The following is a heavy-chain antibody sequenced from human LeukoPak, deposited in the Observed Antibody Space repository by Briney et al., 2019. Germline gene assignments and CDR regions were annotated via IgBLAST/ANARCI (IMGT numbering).Heavy chain of an antibody. Sequence: GGSLRLSCATSGFTFSSYWMSWVRQAPGKGLEWVANIKHDETERYYVGSVKGRFTISRDNVKNSLYLQMNSLRAEDTAVYYCARDDRPSANSRDWFNPWGQGTLVTVSS. V-gene: IGHV3-7*01. CDR1: GFTFSSYW. D-gene: IGHD2-15*01. J-gene: IGHJ5*02. CDR2: IKHDETER. CDR3: ARDDRPSANSRDWFNP.